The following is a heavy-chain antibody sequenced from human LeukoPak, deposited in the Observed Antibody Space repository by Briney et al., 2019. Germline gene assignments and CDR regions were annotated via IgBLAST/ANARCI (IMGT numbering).Heavy chain of an antibody. CDR1: GFTFSTYW. V-gene: IGHV3-7*01. D-gene: IGHD3-16*01. Sequence: GGSLRLSCAASGFTFSTYWMTWVRQAPGKGLEWVANIKHNGDELNYVDSVEDRFTISRDNAKNSLYLHMTDLRAEDTAVYYCARELRTFDSWGQGTLVTVSS. J-gene: IGHJ4*02. CDR2: IKHNGDEL. CDR3: ARELRTFDS.